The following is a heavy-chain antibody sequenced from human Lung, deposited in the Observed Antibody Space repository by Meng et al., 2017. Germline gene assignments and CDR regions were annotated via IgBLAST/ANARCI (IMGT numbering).Heavy chain of an antibody. CDR2: IYNSGST. CDR1: GGSISSSNYY. J-gene: IGHJ2*01. Sequence: QVQLQVSGPGLVKPSQTLSLTCTVSGGSISSSNYYWSWSRQPPGKGLEWSGHIYNSGSTYYNPSLKSRITISVDTSKNQFSLKLSSVTAANTAVYYCARGQKGYFDLWGRGTLVTVSS. CDR3: ARGQKGYFDL. V-gene: IGHV4-30-4*01.